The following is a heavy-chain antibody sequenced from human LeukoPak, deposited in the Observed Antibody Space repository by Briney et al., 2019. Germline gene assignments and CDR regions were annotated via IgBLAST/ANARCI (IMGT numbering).Heavy chain of an antibody. CDR3: ARARFCSGGSCYSGDWFDP. CDR2: IWYDGSNK. V-gene: IGHV3-33*01. CDR1: GFTFSSYG. Sequence: GGSLRLSCAASGFTFSSYGMHWVRQAPGKGLEWVAVIWYDGSNKYYADSVKGRFTISRDNSKNTPYLQMNSLRAEDTAVYYCARARFCSGGSCYSGDWFDPWGQGTLVTVSS. D-gene: IGHD2-15*01. J-gene: IGHJ5*02.